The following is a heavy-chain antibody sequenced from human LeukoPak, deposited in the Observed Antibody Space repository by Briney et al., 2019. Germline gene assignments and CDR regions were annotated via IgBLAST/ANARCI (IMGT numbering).Heavy chain of an antibody. CDR2: ISASGGST. CDR1: GFTFSSSA. V-gene: IGHV3-23*01. Sequence: QPGGSLRLSCAASGFTFSSSAMSWVRQVPGKGLEWVSGISASGGSTYYADSVRGRFTISRDNSKNTLYLQVNSLRAEDTAVYYCARDSGYPPYWGQGTLVTVSS. J-gene: IGHJ4*02. D-gene: IGHD5-12*01. CDR3: ARDSGYPPY.